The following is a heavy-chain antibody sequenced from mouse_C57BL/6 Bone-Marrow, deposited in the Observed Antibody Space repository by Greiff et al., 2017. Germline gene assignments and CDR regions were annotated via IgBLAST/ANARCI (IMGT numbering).Heavy chain of an antibody. CDR2: IYPRDGST. D-gene: IGHD1-1*01. CDR3: ARLEFDGSSGDWYFDV. CDR1: GYTFTSYD. V-gene: IGHV1-85*01. Sequence: VKVVESGPELVKPGASVKLSCKASGYTFTSYDINWVKQRPGQGLEWIGWIYPRDGSTKYNEKFKGKATLTVDTSSSTAYMELHSLTSEDSAVDFCARLEFDGSSGDWYFDVWGTGTTVTVSS. J-gene: IGHJ1*03.